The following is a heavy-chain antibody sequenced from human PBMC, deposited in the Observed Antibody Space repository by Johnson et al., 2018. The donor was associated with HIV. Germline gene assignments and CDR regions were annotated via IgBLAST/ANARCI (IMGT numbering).Heavy chain of an antibody. D-gene: IGHD3-10*01. CDR2: IKQDGSEK. J-gene: IGHJ3*02. CDR3: ARDFVAFGECTAFDI. V-gene: IGHV3-7*03. CDR1: GFTFSDYY. Sequence: VHLVESGGGLVKPGGSLRLSCAASGFTFSDYYMSWIRQAPGKGLEWVANIKQDGSEKYSVDSVKGRFTISRDNAKNSLYLQMNSLRAEDTALYYCARDFVAFGECTAFDIWGQGTMVAVSS.